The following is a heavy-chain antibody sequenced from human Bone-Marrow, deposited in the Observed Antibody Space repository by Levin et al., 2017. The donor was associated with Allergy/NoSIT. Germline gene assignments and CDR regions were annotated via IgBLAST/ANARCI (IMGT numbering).Heavy chain of an antibody. D-gene: IGHD2-2*01. J-gene: IGHJ2*01. Sequence: SETLSLTCAVEGGAFSGYFWNWIRQPPGQGLEWIGGINDGGSTNFNPSLKTRVTMSVDLIKKQISLKLTSATAADTAVYYCARGQYHVPWFFDIWGRGTLVSVSS. CDR3: ARGQYHVPWFFDI. CDR1: GGAFSGYF. CDR2: INDGGST. V-gene: IGHV4-34*01.